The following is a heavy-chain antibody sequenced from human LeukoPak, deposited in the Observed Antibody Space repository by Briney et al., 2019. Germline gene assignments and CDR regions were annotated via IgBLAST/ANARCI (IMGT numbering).Heavy chain of an antibody. Sequence: GGSLRLSCAASGFTFDDYAMSWVRQAPGKGLEWVTGINWNGGSTGYADSVKGRFTISRDNAKNSLYLQMNSLRAEDTALYYCTRDRSGSYYYYYYYMDVWGKGTTVTVSS. D-gene: IGHD1-26*01. J-gene: IGHJ6*03. V-gene: IGHV3-20*04. CDR1: GFTFDDYA. CDR2: INWNGGST. CDR3: TRDRSGSYYYYYYYMDV.